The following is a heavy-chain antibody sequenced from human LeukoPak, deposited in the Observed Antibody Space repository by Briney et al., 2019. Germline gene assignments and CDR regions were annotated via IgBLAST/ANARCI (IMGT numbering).Heavy chain of an antibody. Sequence: PGGSLRLSCAASGFTFSNYWMHWVRRTPGKGLVWVSRIDTDETTGFADSVKGRFTISRDNAKNTLYLQMDSLRAEDTAVYYCARGAGIVGSTTPFDYWGQGALVTVSS. CDR1: GFTFSNYW. CDR2: IDTDETT. J-gene: IGHJ4*02. V-gene: IGHV3-74*01. D-gene: IGHD1-26*01. CDR3: ARGAGIVGSTTPFDY.